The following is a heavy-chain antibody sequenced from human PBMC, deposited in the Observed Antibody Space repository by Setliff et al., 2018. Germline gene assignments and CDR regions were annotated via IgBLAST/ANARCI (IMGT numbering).Heavy chain of an antibody. CDR3: ARGSTMIQGVRLYYHGLDV. J-gene: IGHJ6*02. CDR1: GYSISSRSYY. D-gene: IGHD3-10*01. V-gene: IGHV4-39*07. Sequence: SETLSLTCTVSGYSISSRSYYWGWIRQPPGKGLEWIGSIYHSGSSYYNPSLRSRVTISVDTSNNQFSLKLSSVTAADTAVYYCARGSTMIQGVRLYYHGLDVWGQGTTVTVSS. CDR2: IYHSGSS.